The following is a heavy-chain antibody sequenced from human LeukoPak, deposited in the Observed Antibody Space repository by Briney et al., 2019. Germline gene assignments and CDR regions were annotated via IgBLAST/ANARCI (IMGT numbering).Heavy chain of an antibody. Sequence: PGGSLRLSCAASEFTFSRYAMHWVRQAPGKGLEWLAVISYHGVDKFYRASVKGRFTISRDNVENTLFLQLDNLSAEDSGAYFCARAVPTIHHMDVWGKGTMVTVSS. CDR3: ARAVPTIHHMDV. V-gene: IGHV3-30*04. CDR1: EFTFSRYA. D-gene: IGHD1-26*01. J-gene: IGHJ6*03. CDR2: ISYHGVDK.